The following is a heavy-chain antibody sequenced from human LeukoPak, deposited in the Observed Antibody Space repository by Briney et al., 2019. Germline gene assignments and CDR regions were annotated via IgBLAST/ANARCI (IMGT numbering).Heavy chain of an antibody. D-gene: IGHD4-17*01. CDR3: ARAGTNLGDYDY. CDR2: MFHSGST. J-gene: IGHJ4*02. CDR1: GYSISSGHY. V-gene: IGHV4-38-2*01. Sequence: SETLSLTCAVSGYSISSGHYWAWIRQSPEKGLEWIASMFHSGSTYYNPSLESRVTTSADTSKNGFSLKLSSVTAADTAVYYCARAGTNLGDYDYWGQGTLVTVSS.